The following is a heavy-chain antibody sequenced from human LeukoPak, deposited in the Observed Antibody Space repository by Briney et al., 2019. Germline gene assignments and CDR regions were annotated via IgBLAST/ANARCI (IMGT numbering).Heavy chain of an antibody. D-gene: IGHD3-10*01. CDR3: ARRRGDGSGIYYIKYYYDYYMDV. V-gene: IGHV4-34*01. Sequence: SETLSLTCAVYGGSFSGYYWSWIRQPPGKGLEWIGEINHSGSTNYNPSLKSRVTISVDTSKNQFSLKLSSVTAADTAVYYCARRRGDGSGIYYIKYYYDYYMDVWGKGTTVTVTS. CDR2: INHSGST. CDR1: GGSFSGYY. J-gene: IGHJ6*03.